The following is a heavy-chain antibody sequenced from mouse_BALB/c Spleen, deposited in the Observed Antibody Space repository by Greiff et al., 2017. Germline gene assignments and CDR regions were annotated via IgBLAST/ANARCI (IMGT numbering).Heavy chain of an antibody. CDR2: ISYSGST. CDR1: GYSITSDYA. Sequence: EVKLMESGPGLVKPSQSLSLTCTVTGYSITSDYAWNWIRQFPGNKLEWMGYISYSGSTSYNPSLKSRISITRDTSKNQFFLQLNSVTTEDTATYYCARSGYGYDTYFDYWGQGTTLTVSS. V-gene: IGHV3-2*02. CDR3: ARSGYGYDTYFDY. D-gene: IGHD2-2*01. J-gene: IGHJ2*01.